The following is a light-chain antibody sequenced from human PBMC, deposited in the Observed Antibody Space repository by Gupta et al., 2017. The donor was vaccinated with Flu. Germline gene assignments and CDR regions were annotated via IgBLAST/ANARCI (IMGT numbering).Light chain of an antibody. CDR1: SSNIGSNT. CDR3: EACDDSLKCL. Sequence: QSLLTQPPPTSGTPGQRVTISCSGSSSNIGSNTVNWYQHVPGTAPNLLIYNNNQRPSGVPDLFSGSKAGTSASPASSGLRSEDEADYYCEACDDSLKCLFGGGIKLTVL. V-gene: IGLV1-44*01. CDR2: NNN. J-gene: IGLJ2*01.